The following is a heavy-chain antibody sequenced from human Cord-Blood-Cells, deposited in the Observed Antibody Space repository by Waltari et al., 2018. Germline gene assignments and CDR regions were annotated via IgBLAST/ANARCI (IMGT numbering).Heavy chain of an antibody. CDR1: GYSFTSYW. CDR2: ICPGESET. Sequence: EVQLVQSGAEVKKPGESLKISCKGSGYSFTSYWIGWVRQMLGKGLEWMGFICPGESETGYSPPFQGQVTISADTSISTAYLQWSSLKAADTAMYYCARQGGVGAVAGTGNWVDPWGQGTLVTVSS. V-gene: IGHV5-51*01. D-gene: IGHD6-19*01. J-gene: IGHJ5*02. CDR3: ARQGGVGAVAGTGNWVDP.